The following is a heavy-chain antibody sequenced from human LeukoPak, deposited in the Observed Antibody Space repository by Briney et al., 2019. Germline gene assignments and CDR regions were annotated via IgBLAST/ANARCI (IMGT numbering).Heavy chain of an antibody. V-gene: IGHV4-59*01. CDR1: GGSISSYY. CDR3: ARAKFFDSRFDY. J-gene: IGHJ4*02. CDR2: IYYSGST. Sequence: SETLSLTCTVSGGSISSYYWSWIRQPPGKELEWIGYIYYSGSTNYNPSLKSRVTISVDTSKNQFSLKLSSVTAADTAVYYCARAKFFDSRFDYWGQGTLVTVSS. D-gene: IGHD3-22*01.